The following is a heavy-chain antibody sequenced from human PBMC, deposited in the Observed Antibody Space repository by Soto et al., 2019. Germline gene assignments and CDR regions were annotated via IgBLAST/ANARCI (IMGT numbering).Heavy chain of an antibody. CDR1: GGTFSSYA. CDR2: IIPICGTA. Sequence: QVQLVQSGAEVKKPGSSVKVSCKASGGTFSSYAISWVRQAPGQGLEWMGGIIPICGTANYAQKFQGRDTITADKATSTAYMVRSSHRAEDTYVYYCARAGFLECLLYPCSDSWGQGTLVTVSS. D-gene: IGHD3-3*01. CDR3: ARAGFLECLLYPCSDS. V-gene: IGHV1-69*06. J-gene: IGHJ4*02.